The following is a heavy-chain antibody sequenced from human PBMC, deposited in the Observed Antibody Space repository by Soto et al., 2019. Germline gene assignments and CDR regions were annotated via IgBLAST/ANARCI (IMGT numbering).Heavy chain of an antibody. J-gene: IGHJ5*02. Sequence: QLQLQESGPGLVKPSETLSLTYTVSGGSISSFNYFWGWIRQPPGKGLEWIGSLNYSGNTYYNPSLQSRVTISVDTSKKQCTLTLRSVTAADTAVYYCARGGGSTFNWFDPWGQGTLVTVSP. D-gene: IGHD2-15*01. CDR2: LNYSGNT. CDR1: GGSISSFNYF. CDR3: ARGGGSTFNWFDP. V-gene: IGHV4-39*01.